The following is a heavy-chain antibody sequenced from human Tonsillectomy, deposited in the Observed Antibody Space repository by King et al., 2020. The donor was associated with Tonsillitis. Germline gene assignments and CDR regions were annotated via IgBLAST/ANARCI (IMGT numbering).Heavy chain of an antibody. CDR3: ARDEAYSSFDY. Sequence: VQLVESGGGLVQPGGSLKLSCAASQFTFSSSWMTWVRQAPGKGLQWVATIKPGGSEKYYADSVKGRFSVSRDNAKKSLAIQMSSLRSDDTALYYYARDEAYSSFDYWGQGTLVTVSS. D-gene: IGHD2-21*01. J-gene: IGHJ4*02. CDR2: IKPGGSEK. CDR1: QFTFSSSW. V-gene: IGHV3-7*04.